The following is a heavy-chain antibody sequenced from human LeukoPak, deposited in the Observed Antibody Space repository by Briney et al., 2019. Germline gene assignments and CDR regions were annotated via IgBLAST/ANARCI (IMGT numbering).Heavy chain of an antibody. Sequence: GGSLRLSCAASGFTFSDYYMSWIRQAPGKGLEWVANIKQDGSEKYYVDSVKGRFTISRDNAKNSLYLQMNSLRAEDTAVYYCARPYNWNDLAWFDPWGQGTLVTVSS. D-gene: IGHD1-1*01. CDR1: GFTFSDYY. CDR3: ARPYNWNDLAWFDP. CDR2: IKQDGSEK. J-gene: IGHJ5*02. V-gene: IGHV3-7*01.